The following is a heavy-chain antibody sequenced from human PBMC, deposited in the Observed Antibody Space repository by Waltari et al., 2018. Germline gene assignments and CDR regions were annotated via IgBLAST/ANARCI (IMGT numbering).Heavy chain of an antibody. CDR2: WSYNGRNQ. CDR1: GFQFSDYD. CDR3: ARVLRHATGWYWVFDH. J-gene: IGHJ4*02. V-gene: IGHV3-30*14. D-gene: IGHD6-19*01. Sequence: QVHLVESGGGVVQPGRSLKLSCAVSGFQFSDYDMTWVRLIPGQGLESVAVWSYNGRNQYYSDSVRGRFSTSRDNSKNTAFFQMSSLRSNDTAVYYCARVLRHATGWYWVFDHWGQGTLVTVSS.